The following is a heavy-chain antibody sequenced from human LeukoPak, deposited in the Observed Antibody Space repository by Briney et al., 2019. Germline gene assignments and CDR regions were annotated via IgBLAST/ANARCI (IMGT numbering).Heavy chain of an antibody. CDR2: IRSKANSYAT. V-gene: IGHV3-73*01. CDR1: GFTFSGSA. D-gene: IGHD5-12*01. CDR3: TRVATIWLGEDYYYDYMDV. Sequence: GGSLRLSCAASGFTFSGSAMHWVRQASGKGLEWVGRIRSKANSYATAYAASVKGRFTISRDDSKNTAYLQMNSLKTEDTAVYYCTRVATIWLGEDYYYDYMDVWGKGTTVTVSS. J-gene: IGHJ6*03.